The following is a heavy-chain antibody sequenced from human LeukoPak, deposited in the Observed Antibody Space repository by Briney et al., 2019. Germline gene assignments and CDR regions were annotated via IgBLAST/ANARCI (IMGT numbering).Heavy chain of an antibody. V-gene: IGHV3-53*01. CDR2: IYSGGST. J-gene: IGHJ4*02. CDR1: GFTVSSNY. D-gene: IGHD4-17*01. Sequence: PGGSLRLSCAASGFTVSSNYMSWVRQAPGKGLEWVSVIYSGGSTYYADSVKGRFTISRDNSKNTLYLQMNSLRAEDTAVYYCARGRYGVYFDYRGQGTLVTVSS. CDR3: ARGRYGVYFDY.